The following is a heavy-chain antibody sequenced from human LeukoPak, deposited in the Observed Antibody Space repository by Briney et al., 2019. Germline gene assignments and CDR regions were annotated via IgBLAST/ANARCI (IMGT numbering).Heavy chain of an antibody. CDR2: IYTSGST. Sequence: SETLSLTCTVSGGSGSRGSYYWSWIRQPAGKGLEWIGRIYTSGSTNYSPSLKSRVTISVDTSKSQLSLKLSSVTAADTAVYYCARRRHRYYDSSGHHGRRNDAFDIWGQGTMVTVSS. CDR3: ARRRHRYYDSSGHHGRRNDAFDI. CDR1: GGSGSRGSYY. D-gene: IGHD3-22*01. V-gene: IGHV4-61*02. J-gene: IGHJ3*02.